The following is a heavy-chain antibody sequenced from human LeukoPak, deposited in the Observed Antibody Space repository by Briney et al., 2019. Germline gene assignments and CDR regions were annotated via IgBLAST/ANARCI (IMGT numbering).Heavy chain of an antibody. V-gene: IGHV3-30*02. CDR3: VKILVPGFTYYYDSSGYYHEALDY. J-gene: IGHJ4*02. CDR1: GFTFSSYG. CDR2: IRYDGSNK. Sequence: PGGSLRLSCAASGFTFSSYGMHWVRQAPGKGLEWVAFIRYDGSNKYYADSVKGRFTISRDNSKNTLYLQMNSLRAEDTAVYYCVKILVPGFTYYYDSSGYYHEALDYWGQGTLVTVSS. D-gene: IGHD3-22*01.